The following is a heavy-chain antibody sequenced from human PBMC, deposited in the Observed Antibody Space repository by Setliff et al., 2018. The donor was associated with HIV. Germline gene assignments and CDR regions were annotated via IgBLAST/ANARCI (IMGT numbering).Heavy chain of an antibody. J-gene: IGHJ6*02. Sequence: SETLSLTCGVYGGSFSTYYWSWIRQSPGKGLEWIGEINQSGRTKYNPSLKSRVTMSVDTSKNQFSLKLISVTAADTAVYYCAREGSRGVWGQGTTVTVSS. D-gene: IGHD3-10*01. CDR3: AREGSRGV. V-gene: IGHV4-34*01. CDR1: GGSFSTYY. CDR2: INQSGRT.